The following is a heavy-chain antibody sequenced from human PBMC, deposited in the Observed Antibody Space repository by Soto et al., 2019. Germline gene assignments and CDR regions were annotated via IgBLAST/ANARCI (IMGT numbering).Heavy chain of an antibody. V-gene: IGHV4-30-2*06. J-gene: IGHJ4*02. CDR3: ARGGGYDSFDY. Sequence: SETLSLTCTVSGASISYGGFSWSWIRQSPGKGLEWIGYISHLENTYLHPSFKSRLTMSIVRTRNQFSLKLSSVTAADMAVYYCARGGGYDSFDYWGQGVLVTAPQ. CDR1: GASISYGGFS. D-gene: IGHD5-12*01. CDR2: ISHLENT.